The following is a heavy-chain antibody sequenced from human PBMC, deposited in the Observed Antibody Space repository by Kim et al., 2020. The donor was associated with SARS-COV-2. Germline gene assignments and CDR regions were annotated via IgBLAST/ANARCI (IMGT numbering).Heavy chain of an antibody. D-gene: IGHD4-17*01. CDR2: ISGDGGST. Sequence: GGSLRLSCAASGFTFDDYAMHWVRQAPGKGLEWVSLISGDGGSTYYADSVKGRFTISRDNSKNSLYLQMNSLRTEDTALYYCAKDLYSYGDYGEGYGMDVWGQGTTVTVSS. CDR3: AKDLYSYGDYGEGYGMDV. J-gene: IGHJ6*02. V-gene: IGHV3-43*02. CDR1: GFTFDDYA.